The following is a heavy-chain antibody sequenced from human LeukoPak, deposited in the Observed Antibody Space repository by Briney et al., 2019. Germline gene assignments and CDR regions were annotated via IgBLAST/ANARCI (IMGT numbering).Heavy chain of an antibody. J-gene: IGHJ6*02. V-gene: IGHV3-30*18. Sequence: GRSLRLSCAVSGFTFSTCGMHWVRQAPGKGLEWVAVISSDGNDKYYAVSVKGRFTISRDNSKNTLYLQMNSLGAEDTAVYYCAKAGRDCSGASCYNYGMDVWGQGTTVTVSS. CDR2: ISSDGNDK. D-gene: IGHD2-15*01. CDR1: GFTFSTCG. CDR3: AKAGRDCSGASCYNYGMDV.